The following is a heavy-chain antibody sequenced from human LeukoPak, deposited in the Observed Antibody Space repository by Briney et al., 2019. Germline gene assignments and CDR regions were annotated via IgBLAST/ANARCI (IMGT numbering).Heavy chain of an antibody. J-gene: IGHJ3*02. V-gene: IGHV3-15*01. CDR3: MTARRGESYAFYI. CDR1: GFTFSDAW. D-gene: IGHD3-10*01. CDR2: IKSKTDGGRT. Sequence: GGPLRLSCADSGFTFSDAWMGWVRQPSGKGLEWVGRIKSKTDGGRTDYAAPVKGRFTVSRDDSKNTLYLQMNSLQTEDTAVYFCMTARRGESYAFYIWGQGTVVTVSS.